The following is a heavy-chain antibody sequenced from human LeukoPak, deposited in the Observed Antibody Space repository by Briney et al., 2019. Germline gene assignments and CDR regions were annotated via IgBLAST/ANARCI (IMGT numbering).Heavy chain of an antibody. V-gene: IGHV3-33*01. J-gene: IGHJ3*02. CDR2: IWYDGRNK. D-gene: IGHD3-16*02. Sequence: GGSLRLSCAASGFTFSSYGMHWVRQAPGKGLEWVAVIWYDGRNKFYADSLKGRFTISRDNSKNTLYLQMNSLRAEGTAVYYCARVNRGDAFDIWGQGTLVTVSS. CDR1: GFTFSSYG. CDR3: ARVNRGDAFDI.